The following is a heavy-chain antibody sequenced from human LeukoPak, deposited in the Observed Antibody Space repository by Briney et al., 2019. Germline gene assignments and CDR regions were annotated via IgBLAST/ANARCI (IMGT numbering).Heavy chain of an antibody. Sequence: SETLSLTCTVSGYSISNGYNWGWIRQPPGQGLEWIGSIYHSGSTYYNPSLKSRVTISVDTSKNQFSLKLSSVTAADTAVYYCARSLGTTYYDSSGYVYWGQGTLVTVSS. CDR1: GYSISNGYN. V-gene: IGHV4-38-2*02. J-gene: IGHJ4*02. CDR2: IYHSGST. CDR3: ARSLGTTYYDSSGYVY. D-gene: IGHD3-22*01.